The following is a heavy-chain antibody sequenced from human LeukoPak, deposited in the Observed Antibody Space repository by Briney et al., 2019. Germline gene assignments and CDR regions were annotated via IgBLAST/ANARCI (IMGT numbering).Heavy chain of an antibody. CDR3: ARDPPTIVVVVAATRENYYYMDV. J-gene: IGHJ6*03. Sequence: GASVKVSCKASGYTFTSYGISWVRQAPGQGLEWMGWISAYNGNTNYAQKLQGRVTMTTDTSTSTAYMELRSLRSDDTAVYYCARDPPTIVVVVAATRENYYYMDVWGKGTTVTVSS. D-gene: IGHD2-15*01. V-gene: IGHV1-18*01. CDR2: ISAYNGNT. CDR1: GYTFTSYG.